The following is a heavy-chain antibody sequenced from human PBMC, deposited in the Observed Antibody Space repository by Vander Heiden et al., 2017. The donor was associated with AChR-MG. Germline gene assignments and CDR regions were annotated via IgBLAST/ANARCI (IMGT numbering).Heavy chain of an antibody. CDR1: GGSISSGDYY. Sequence: QVQLQESGPGLVKPSQTLSLTCTVSGGSISSGDYYWSWIRQPPGKGLEWIGYIDYSGSTYYNPSLKSRVTISVDTSKNQFSLKLSSVTAADTAVYYCANWGSYRYAYFDYWGQGTLVTVSS. J-gene: IGHJ4*02. CDR2: IDYSGST. D-gene: IGHD3-16*02. CDR3: ANWGSYRYAYFDY. V-gene: IGHV4-30-4*01.